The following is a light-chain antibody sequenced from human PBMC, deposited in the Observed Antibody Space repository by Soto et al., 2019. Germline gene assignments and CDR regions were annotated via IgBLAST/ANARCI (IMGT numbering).Light chain of an antibody. J-gene: IGKJ2*01. CDR2: CAS. CDR1: QSVSSNY. V-gene: IGKV3-20*01. CDR3: QQYAGSSYT. Sequence: EIVLTQSPGTLSLSPGERATLSCRASQSVSSNYFFWYQQKPGQAPRPLIYCASTTATGIPDRFSGSGSGSDFTLTISRLEPEDFVVYYCQQYAGSSYTFGQGTKLEIK.